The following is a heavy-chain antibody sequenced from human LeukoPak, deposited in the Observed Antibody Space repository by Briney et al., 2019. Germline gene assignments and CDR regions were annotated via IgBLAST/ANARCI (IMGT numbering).Heavy chain of an antibody. J-gene: IGHJ1*01. CDR1: GYTFTSYS. D-gene: IGHD3-3*01. CDR2: ISTYNGNT. V-gene: IGHV1-18*01. CDR3: ARGHLRFLATPTDEYFQH. Sequence: ASVKVSCKASGYTFTSYSIRWVRQAPGQGLEWMGWISTYNGNTNYVQNLQGRVTMTTDTSTSTAYMELRSLRFDDTAVYYCARGHLRFLATPTDEYFQHWGQGTLVTVSS.